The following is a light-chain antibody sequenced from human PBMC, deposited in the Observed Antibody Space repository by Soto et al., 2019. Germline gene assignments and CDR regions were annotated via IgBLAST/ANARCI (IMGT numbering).Light chain of an antibody. CDR3: QQYDILPIT. Sequence: IPMKQSPSPLFASVVSRVTIPCQATQDINIYLNWYQQRPGKAPNLLIYDASNLEIGVPSRFSGSGSGTHFTFTISSLQTEDIGTYYCQQYDILPITFGRGTLLEIK. CDR2: DAS. CDR1: QDINIY. V-gene: IGKV1-33*01. J-gene: IGKJ5*01.